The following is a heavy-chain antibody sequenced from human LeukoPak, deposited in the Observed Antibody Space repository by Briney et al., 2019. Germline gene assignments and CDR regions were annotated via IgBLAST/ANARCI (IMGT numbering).Heavy chain of an antibody. Sequence: SETLSLTCTVAGGSISSYYWSWIRQPPGKRLEWIGFIVYSGSTNYNPSLKSRVTISIDTSNNQLSLKLSSVTAADTAVYYCARHREMDSYDAFDMWGQGTMVTVFS. V-gene: IGHV4-59*08. CDR1: GGSISSYY. D-gene: IGHD5-24*01. J-gene: IGHJ3*02. CDR2: IVYSGST. CDR3: ARHREMDSYDAFDM.